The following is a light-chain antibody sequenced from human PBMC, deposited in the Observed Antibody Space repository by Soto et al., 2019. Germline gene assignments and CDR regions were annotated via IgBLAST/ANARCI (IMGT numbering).Light chain of an antibody. CDR3: QQYGDSPHT. Sequence: IVLTQSPGTLSLSPGARATLSCRASQSVSGSYLAWYQQKPGQAPRLLLYGASSRATGIPDRFSGSGSGTDFTLTISRLEPEDFAVYYCQQYGDSPHTFVHGTKLEIK. V-gene: IGKV3-20*01. J-gene: IGKJ2*01. CDR2: GAS. CDR1: QSVSGSY.